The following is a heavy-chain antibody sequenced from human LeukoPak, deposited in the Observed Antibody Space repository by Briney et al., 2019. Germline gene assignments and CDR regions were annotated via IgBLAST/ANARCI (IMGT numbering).Heavy chain of an antibody. CDR2: IRTDGGTT. Sequence: GGSLRLSCSASGFTFSSYAMHWVRQAPGKGLEYVAVIRTDGGTTYYADSVKGRFNISRDNSKNTLYLKISSLRAEDTAVYYCVRGVVTAAKRPPRIDYWGQGTLVTVSS. D-gene: IGHD2-2*01. CDR1: GFTFSSYA. CDR3: VRGVVTAAKRPPRIDY. J-gene: IGHJ4*02. V-gene: IGHV3-64D*09.